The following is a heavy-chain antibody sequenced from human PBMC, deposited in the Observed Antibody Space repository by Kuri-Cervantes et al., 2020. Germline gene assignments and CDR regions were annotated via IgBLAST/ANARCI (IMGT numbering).Heavy chain of an antibody. CDR2: ISYDVSNK. J-gene: IGHJ4*02. Sequence: GKSLKIPGPASGFTFSSYAMHGVRQATGKGLEWVAVISYDVSNKYYADSVKGRFTISRDNSKNTLYLQMNSLRAEDTAVYYCASLRYGSGSYYSDYWGQGTLVTVSS. CDR3: ASLRYGSGSYYSDY. D-gene: IGHD3-10*01. V-gene: IGHV3-30*07. CDR1: GFTFSSYA.